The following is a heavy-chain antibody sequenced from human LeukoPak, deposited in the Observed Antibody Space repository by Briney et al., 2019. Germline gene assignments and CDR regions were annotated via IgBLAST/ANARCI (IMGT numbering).Heavy chain of an antibody. CDR2: ISYDGSNK. CDR3: AKGQSGGASPDY. J-gene: IGHJ4*02. V-gene: IGHV3-30*18. D-gene: IGHD1-26*01. Sequence: AGGSLRLSCAASGFTFSSYGMHWVRQAPGKGLEWVAVISYDGSNKYYADSVKGRFTISRDNSKNTLYLQMNSLRAEDTAVYYCAKGQSGGASPDYWGQGTLVTVSS. CDR1: GFTFSSYG.